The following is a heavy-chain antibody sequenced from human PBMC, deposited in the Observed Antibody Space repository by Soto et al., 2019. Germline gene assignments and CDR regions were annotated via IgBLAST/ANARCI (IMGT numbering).Heavy chain of an antibody. CDR3: ARDSRYCSGGSCYSDDY. CDR1: GGSISSGGYY. J-gene: IGHJ4*02. V-gene: IGHV4-31*03. CDR2: IYYSGST. Sequence: SETLSLTCTVSGGSISSGGYYWGWIRQHPGKGLEWIGYIYYSGSTYYNPSLKSRVTISVDTSKNQFSLKLSSVTAADTAVYYCARDSRYCSGGSCYSDDYWGQGTLVTVSS. D-gene: IGHD2-15*01.